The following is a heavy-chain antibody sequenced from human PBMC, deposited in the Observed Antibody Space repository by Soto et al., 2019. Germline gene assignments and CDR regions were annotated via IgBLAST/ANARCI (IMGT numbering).Heavy chain of an antibody. V-gene: IGHV3-30*03. Sequence: GGSLRLSCAASGFTFSSYGMHWVRQAPGKGLEWVAVISYDGSNKYYADPVKGRFTISRDNSKNTLYLQMNSLRAEDTAVYYCATSWYYYDSSGYYYVHYYGMDVWGQGTTVTVSS. D-gene: IGHD3-22*01. CDR1: GFTFSSYG. CDR3: ATSWYYYDSSGYYYVHYYGMDV. CDR2: ISYDGSNK. J-gene: IGHJ6*02.